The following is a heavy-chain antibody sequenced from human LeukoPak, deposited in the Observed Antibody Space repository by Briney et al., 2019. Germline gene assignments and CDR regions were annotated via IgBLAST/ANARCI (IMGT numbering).Heavy chain of an antibody. J-gene: IGHJ4*02. CDR1: GFTFNSYA. D-gene: IGHD1/OR15-1a*01. Sequence: GGSLRLSCAASGFTFNSYAMNWVRQAPGVGLQWISYITGSSRIVYYADSVKGRFTISRDNAKTSLYLQMNSLRAEDTAVYYCARVSGGRTEYFDSWGQGTLVTVSS. CDR3: ARVSGGRTEYFDS. V-gene: IGHV3-48*04. CDR2: ITGSSRIV.